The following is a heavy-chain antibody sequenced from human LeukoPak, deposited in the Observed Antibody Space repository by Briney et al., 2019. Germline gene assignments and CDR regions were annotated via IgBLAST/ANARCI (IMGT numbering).Heavy chain of an antibody. Sequence: GGSLRLSCAASGFTFSSYAMHWVRKAPGKGLKWVAVISYDGSNKYYADSVKGRFTISRDNSKNTLYLQMNSLRAEDTAVYYCARVPTYGGSYWGYFDYWGQGTLVTVSS. V-gene: IGHV3-30-3*01. J-gene: IGHJ4*02. CDR3: ARVPTYGGSYWGYFDY. CDR1: GFTFSSYA. D-gene: IGHD1-26*01. CDR2: ISYDGSNK.